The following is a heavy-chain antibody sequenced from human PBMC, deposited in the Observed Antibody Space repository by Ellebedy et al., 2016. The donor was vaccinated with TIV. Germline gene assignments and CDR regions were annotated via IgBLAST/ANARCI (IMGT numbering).Heavy chain of an antibody. CDR3: ARTVVAANNWFDP. CDR1: GDSITSSSYY. D-gene: IGHD2-15*01. CDR2: IYYSGNT. J-gene: IGHJ5*02. V-gene: IGHV4-39*07. Sequence: MPSETLSLTCTVSGDSITSSSYYWGWIRQPPGKGLEWIGNIYYSGNTHYSPSLKSRVTMSVDTSKNQFSLKLSSVTAADTAVYYCARTVVAANNWFDPWGQGTLVTVSS.